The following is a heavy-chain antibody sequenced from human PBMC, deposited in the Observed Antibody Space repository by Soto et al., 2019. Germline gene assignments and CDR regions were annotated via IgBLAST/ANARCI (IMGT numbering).Heavy chain of an antibody. CDR3: VKDAPNGSIDF. Sequence: VQLVESGGGLVQPGGSLRLSCAASGFVFRRYVMHWVRQGPGKGLEFVSTIASTGDSVGYADAVRGRFTTSRDNAKDSMYLQINSLKPEESALYFCVKDAPNGSIDFWGRGTLVIVSS. D-gene: IGHD3-10*01. J-gene: IGHJ4*02. V-gene: IGHV3-9*01. CDR2: IASTGDSV. CDR1: GFVFRRYV.